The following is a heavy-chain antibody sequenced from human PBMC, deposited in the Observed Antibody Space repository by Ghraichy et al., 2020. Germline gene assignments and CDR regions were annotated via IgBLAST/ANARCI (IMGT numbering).Heavy chain of an antibody. CDR3: AKSRGLSGSDFDS. J-gene: IGHJ4*02. CDR1: GFIFDDYG. V-gene: IGHV3-20*04. Sequence: GGSLRLSCAASGFIFDDYGMSWVREVPGKGLEWVCGLNWNGDSTGYVDSVMGRFTISRDNAKNSLYVQMDNLRAEDTALYYCAKSRGLSGSDFDSWGQGTQVTVSS. CDR2: LNWNGDST. D-gene: IGHD1-26*01.